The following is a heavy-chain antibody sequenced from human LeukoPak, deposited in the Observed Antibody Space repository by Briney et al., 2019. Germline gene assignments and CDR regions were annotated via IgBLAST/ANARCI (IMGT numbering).Heavy chain of an antibody. CDR2: INHSGST. Sequence: SETLSLTCAVYGGSFSGYYWSWIRQPPGKGLEWIGEINHSGSTNYNPSLKSRVTISVDTSKNQFSLKLCSVTAADTAVYYCASWTSDAFDIWGQGTMVTVSS. J-gene: IGHJ3*02. CDR1: GGSFSGYY. CDR3: ASWTSDAFDI. V-gene: IGHV4-34*01. D-gene: IGHD1-1*01.